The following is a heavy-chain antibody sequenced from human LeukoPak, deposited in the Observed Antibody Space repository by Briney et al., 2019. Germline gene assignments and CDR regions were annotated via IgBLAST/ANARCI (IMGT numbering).Heavy chain of an antibody. CDR3: AKAGHDYGGNSYYYYMDV. CDR1: GFTFSNYA. D-gene: IGHD4-23*01. V-gene: IGHV3-23*01. CDR2: INGRGDTT. Sequence: GGSLRPSCAASGFTFSNYAMSWVRQAPGKGLEWVSAINGRGDTTYYADAVKGRFTISRDNSKNTLYLQMNSLRAEDTAAYYCAKAGHDYGGNSYYYYMDVWGKGTTVTISS. J-gene: IGHJ6*03.